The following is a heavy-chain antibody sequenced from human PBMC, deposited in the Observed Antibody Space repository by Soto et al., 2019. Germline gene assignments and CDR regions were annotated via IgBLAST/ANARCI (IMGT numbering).Heavy chain of an antibody. CDR3: AREINYSKYPRVIDY. D-gene: IGHD1-7*01. Sequence: QVQLVESGGGLVKPGGSLRLSCAASGFTFDNYYMSWICQAPGKGLEWVSYISSSDGTTYYADSLKGRFTISRDNAKNSLYLQMNSLRAEDTAVYYCAREINYSKYPRVIDYWGQGTLVTVSS. J-gene: IGHJ4*02. CDR2: ISSSDGTT. CDR1: GFTFDNYY. V-gene: IGHV3-11*01.